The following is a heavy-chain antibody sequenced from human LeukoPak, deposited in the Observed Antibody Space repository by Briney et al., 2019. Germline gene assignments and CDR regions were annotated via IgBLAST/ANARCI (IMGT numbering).Heavy chain of an antibody. CDR1: GYTFTSYG. D-gene: IGHD3-10*01. J-gene: IGHJ6*03. V-gene: IGHV1-18*01. CDR3: AREYYGSGSYSAYYYYMDV. Sequence: GASVKVSCKASGYTFTSYGISWVRQAPGQGLEWMGWISAYNGNTNYAQKLQGRVTMTTDTSTSTAYMELRSLRSDDTAVYYCAREYYGSGSYSAYYYYMDVWGKGTTVTISS. CDR2: ISAYNGNT.